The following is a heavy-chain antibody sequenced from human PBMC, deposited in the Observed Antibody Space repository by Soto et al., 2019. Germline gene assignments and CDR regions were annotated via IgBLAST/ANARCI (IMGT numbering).Heavy chain of an antibody. CDR3: ARERIAVAGTNYYYYGMDV. D-gene: IGHD6-19*01. V-gene: IGHV3-33*01. Sequence: QVQLVESGGGVVQPGRSLRLSCAASGFTFSSYGMHWVRQAPGKGLEWVAVIWYDGSNKNYAVSVKGRFTISRDNSKNTLYLQMNSLRAEDTAVYYCARERIAVAGTNYYYYGMDVWGQGTTVTVSS. CDR1: GFTFSSYG. CDR2: IWYDGSNK. J-gene: IGHJ6*02.